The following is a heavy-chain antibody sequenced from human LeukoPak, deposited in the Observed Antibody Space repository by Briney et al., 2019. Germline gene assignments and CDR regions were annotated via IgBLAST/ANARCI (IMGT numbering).Heavy chain of an antibody. D-gene: IGHD5-18*01. J-gene: IGHJ5*02. CDR1: GGSISSYY. CDR3: ARADSYGLINWFDP. V-gene: IGHV4-59*01. Sequence: SETLSLTCTVSGGSISSYYWSWIRQPPGKGLEWIGYIYYSGSTNYNPSLKSRVTISVDTSKNQFSLKLSSVTAADTAVYYCARADSYGLINWFDPWGQGTLVTVSS. CDR2: IYYSGST.